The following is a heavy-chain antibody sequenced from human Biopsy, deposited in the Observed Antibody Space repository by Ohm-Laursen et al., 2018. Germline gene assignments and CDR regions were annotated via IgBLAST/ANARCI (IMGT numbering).Heavy chain of an antibody. CDR2: INPNSGHA. Sequence: ASVKVSCKPSGYTFAVYYLHWVRQAPGHGLEWMGWINPNSGHATYAQCFQGRLTVTRDTSITTAYMELTSLTSADTAIYYCARVPAYPSIDGYYGLDLWGQGTTVIVSS. CDR3: ARVPAYPSIDGYYGLDL. V-gene: IGHV1-2*02. J-gene: IGHJ6*02. D-gene: IGHD2-15*01. CDR1: GYTFAVYY.